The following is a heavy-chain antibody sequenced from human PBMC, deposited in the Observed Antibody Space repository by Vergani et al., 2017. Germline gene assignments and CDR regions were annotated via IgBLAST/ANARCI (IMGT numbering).Heavy chain of an antibody. CDR1: GGTFSSYA. Sequence: QVQLVQSGAEVKKPGSSVKVSCKASGGTFSSYAISWVRQAPGQGLEWMGGIIPIFGTANYAQKFQGRVTITAEKSTSTAYMELSSLRSEDTAGYYCASDPLGYCSSTSCYWGDSYGMDVWGQGTTVTVSS. J-gene: IGHJ6*02. V-gene: IGHV1-69*06. CDR2: IIPIFGTA. CDR3: ASDPLGYCSSTSCYWGDSYGMDV. D-gene: IGHD2-2*01.